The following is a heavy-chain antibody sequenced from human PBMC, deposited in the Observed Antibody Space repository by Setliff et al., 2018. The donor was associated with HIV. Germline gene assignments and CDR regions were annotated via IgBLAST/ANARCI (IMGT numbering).Heavy chain of an antibody. J-gene: IGHJ6*02. V-gene: IGHV4-59*01. CDR2: IYYSGST. D-gene: IGHD3-3*01. CDR3: ARIFGDQGYYYGMDV. CDR1: GDSISSYY. Sequence: AETLSLTCTVSGDSISSYYWSWIRQPPGKGLEWIGYIYYSGSTNYKPSLKSRVTISVDTSKNQFSLTLSSVIAADTAVYYCARIFGDQGYYYGMDVWGQGTTVTVSS.